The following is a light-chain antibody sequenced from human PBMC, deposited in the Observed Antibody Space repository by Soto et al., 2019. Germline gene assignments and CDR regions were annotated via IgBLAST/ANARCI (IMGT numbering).Light chain of an antibody. CDR3: SSFAGNNHFV. J-gene: IGLJ2*01. Sequence: QSALTQPPSASGSPGQSVTISCTGTSSDVGGYNYVSWYQQHPGKAPKLLISEVSKRPSGVPDRFSGSKSGNTASLTVSGLQAEDEADYDCSSFAGNNHFVFGGGTKLTVL. V-gene: IGLV2-8*01. CDR1: SSDVGGYNY. CDR2: EVS.